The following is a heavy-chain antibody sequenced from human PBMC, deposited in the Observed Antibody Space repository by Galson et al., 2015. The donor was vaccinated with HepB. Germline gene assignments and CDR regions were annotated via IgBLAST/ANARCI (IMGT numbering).Heavy chain of an antibody. V-gene: IGHV3-15*01. CDR1: GFTFSNAW. Sequence: SLRLSCAASGFTFSNAWMSWVRQAPGKGLEWVGRIKSKTDGGTTDYAAPVKGRFTISRDDSKNTLYLQMNSLKTEDTAVYYCTTDPRGIRFLEWLYSEGYWGQGTLVTVSS. CDR2: IKSKTDGGTT. J-gene: IGHJ4*02. D-gene: IGHD3-3*01. CDR3: TTDPRGIRFLEWLYSEGY.